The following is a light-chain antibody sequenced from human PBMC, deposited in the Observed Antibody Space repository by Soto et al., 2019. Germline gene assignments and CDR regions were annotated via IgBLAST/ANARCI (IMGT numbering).Light chain of an antibody. V-gene: IGKV4-1*01. CDR1: QSVLYSSNNKNY. Sequence: DIVMTQSPDSLAVSPGERATINCKSSQSVLYSSNNKNYLAWYQQKPGQPPKLLIYWASTRESGVPDRFSGSGSGTDFTLTISSLQAEDGAVYFGQHYYGTPYTFGQGNKLEIK. CDR3: QHYYGTPYT. J-gene: IGKJ2*01. CDR2: WAS.